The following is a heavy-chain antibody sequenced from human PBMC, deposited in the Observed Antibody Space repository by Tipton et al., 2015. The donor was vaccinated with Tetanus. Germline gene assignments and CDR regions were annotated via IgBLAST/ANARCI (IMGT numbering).Heavy chain of an antibody. CDR3: ARDRSLGVTSDAFEI. CDR2: IYHTGGT. D-gene: IGHD3-3*01. V-gene: IGHV4-4*02. CDR1: GDPVTTNNW. J-gene: IGHJ3*02. Sequence: SLRLSCAVSGDPVTTNNWWSWVRQTPVRGLEWIAEIYHTGGTNYSPSLGSRATISMDTSKNKISLTLRSVTAADTGVYYCARDRSLGVTSDAFEIWGQGTTVTVS.